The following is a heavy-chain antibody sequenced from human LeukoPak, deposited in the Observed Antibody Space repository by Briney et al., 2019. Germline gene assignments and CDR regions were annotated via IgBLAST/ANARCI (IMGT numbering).Heavy chain of an antibody. CDR3: AKDRGYGDYYYGMDV. J-gene: IGHJ6*02. V-gene: IGHV3-30*04. CDR2: VSFDGRSE. D-gene: IGHD5-18*01. CDR1: GFIFSKYA. Sequence: PGGSLRLSCAASGFIFSKYALHWVRQAPGKGLEWVAVVSFDGRSEYYADSVKGRFTISRDNSKNTLFLQMDSLRAEDTADYYSAKDRGYGDYYYGMDVWGQGTTVTVSS.